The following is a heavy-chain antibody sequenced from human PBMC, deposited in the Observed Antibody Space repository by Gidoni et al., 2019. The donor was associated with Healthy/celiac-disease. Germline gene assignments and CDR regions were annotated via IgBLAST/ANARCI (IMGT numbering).Heavy chain of an antibody. CDR3: AKDYGIRYPLDY. CDR1: GFTFSRYG. CDR2: ISYDGSNK. Sequence: QVQLVESGGGVVQPGRSLRVSCAASGFTFSRYGMHWVRQAPGKGLEWVAVISYDGSNKYYADSVKGRFTISRDNSKNTLYLQMNSLRAEDTAVYYCAKDYGIRYPLDYWGQGTLVTVSS. V-gene: IGHV3-30*18. D-gene: IGHD4-17*01. J-gene: IGHJ4*02.